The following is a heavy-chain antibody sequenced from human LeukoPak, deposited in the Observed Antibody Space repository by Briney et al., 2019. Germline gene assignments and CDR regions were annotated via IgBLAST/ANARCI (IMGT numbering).Heavy chain of an antibody. J-gene: IGHJ6*02. Sequence: ASVKVSCKASGYTFTGYYMHWVRQAPGQGLEWMGWINPNSGGTNYAQKFQGRVTMTRDTSTSTAYMELSRLRSDDTAVYYCARDSSCTNGVCYTGLMDVWGQGTTVTVSS. CDR3: ARDSSCTNGVCYTGLMDV. CDR2: INPNSGGT. CDR1: GYTFTGYY. V-gene: IGHV1-2*02. D-gene: IGHD2-8*01.